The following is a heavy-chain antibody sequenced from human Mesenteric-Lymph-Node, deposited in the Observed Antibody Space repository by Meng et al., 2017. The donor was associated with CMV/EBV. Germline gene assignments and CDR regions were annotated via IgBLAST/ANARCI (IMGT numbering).Heavy chain of an antibody. CDR1: GDSISSSSYY. CDR3: VRDDRGSPRSWFDP. D-gene: IGHD2-2*01. CDR2: IYYRGDT. J-gene: IGHJ5*02. V-gene: IGHV4-39*07. Sequence: SETLSLTCSVSGDSISSSSYYWGWIRQAPGRGLEWIGSIYYRGDTEYNPSLQSRVTVSLDMSKNQFSLNLISVTAADTAVYYCVRDDRGSPRSWFDPWGQGTLVTVSS.